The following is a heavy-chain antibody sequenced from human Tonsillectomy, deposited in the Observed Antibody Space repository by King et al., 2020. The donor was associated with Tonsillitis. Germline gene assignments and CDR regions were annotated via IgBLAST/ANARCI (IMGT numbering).Heavy chain of an antibody. D-gene: IGHD3-10*01. J-gene: IGHJ5*02. Sequence: VQLVQSGAEVKKPGASVKVSCKASGYIFTNYGINWVRQAPGQGLEWMGWISASNGNTDYARKFQGRVAMTTETSTSTAYMELSSLRSDDTAVYYCTRESGSSYYYGSGSRGWFDPWGQGTLVTVSS. CDR1: GYIFTNYG. CDR2: ISASNGNT. CDR3: TRESGSSYYYGSGSRGWFDP. V-gene: IGHV1-18*01.